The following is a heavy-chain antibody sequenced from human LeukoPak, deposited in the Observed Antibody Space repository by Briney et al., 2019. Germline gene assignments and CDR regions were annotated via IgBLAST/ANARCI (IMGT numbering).Heavy chain of an antibody. D-gene: IGHD3-22*01. CDR3: ARDDSSGYYYPY. J-gene: IGHJ4*02. V-gene: IGHV1-69*05. CDR2: IIPIFGTA. CDR1: GGTFSSYA. Sequence: GASVKVSCKASGGTFSSYAISWVRQAPGQGLEWMGGIIPIFGTANYAQKFQGRVTITTDESTSTAYMELSSLRSEDTAVYYCARDDSSGYYYPYRGQGTLVTVSS.